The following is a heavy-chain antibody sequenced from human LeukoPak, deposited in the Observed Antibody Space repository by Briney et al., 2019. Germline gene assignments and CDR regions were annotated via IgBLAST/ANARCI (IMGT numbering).Heavy chain of an antibody. J-gene: IGHJ5*02. D-gene: IGHD3-3*01. Sequence: ASVKVSCTASGYTFTGSYIHCGRRAPGPGREWRGRMYPNSVGTKYAQKFQGRVTMTRDTSISTAYMELSRLRSDDSAVYYCARDQRGDYDFWSGSNWFDPWGQGTLVTASS. CDR2: MYPNSVGT. CDR1: GYTFTGSY. CDR3: ARDQRGDYDFWSGSNWFDP. V-gene: IGHV1-2*02.